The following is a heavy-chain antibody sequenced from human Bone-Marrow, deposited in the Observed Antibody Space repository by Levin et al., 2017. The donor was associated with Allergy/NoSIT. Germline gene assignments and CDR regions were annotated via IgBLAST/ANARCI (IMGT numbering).Heavy chain of an antibody. CDR2: MYRSGDS. CDR1: GGSFTSGGSY. Sequence: KASETLSLTCPVSGGSFTSGGSYWGWIRQPPGKGLEWIGTMYRSGDSYYNPSLKSRVTISFDPSMNLFSLRLTSVTAADTAIYYCAIQTDYYSSHYYYGMDVWGPGATVIVSS. D-gene: IGHD3-10*01. J-gene: IGHJ6*02. CDR3: AIQTDYYSSHYYYGMDV. V-gene: IGHV4-39*07.